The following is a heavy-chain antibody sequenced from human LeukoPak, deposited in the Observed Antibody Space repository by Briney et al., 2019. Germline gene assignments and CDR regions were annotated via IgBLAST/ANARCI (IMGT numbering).Heavy chain of an antibody. Sequence: PRGSLRLSCAASGFTFSNAWMSWVRQAPGKGLEWVGRIKSKTDGETTDYAAPVKGRFTISRGDSKNTLYLQMNSLKTEDTAVYYCTTDGVGGYDVYLFDYWGQGTLVTVSS. J-gene: IGHJ4*02. V-gene: IGHV3-15*01. CDR3: TTDGVGGYDVYLFDY. D-gene: IGHD5-12*01. CDR2: IKSKTDGETT. CDR1: GFTFSNAW.